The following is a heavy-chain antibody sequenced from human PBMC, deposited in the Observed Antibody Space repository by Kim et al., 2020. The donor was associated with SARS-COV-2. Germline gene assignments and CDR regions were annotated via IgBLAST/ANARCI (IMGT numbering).Heavy chain of an antibody. CDR1: GGSISSGGYY. CDR2: IYYSGST. Sequence: SETLSLTCTVSGGSISSGGYYWSWIRQHPGKGLEWIGYIYYSGSTYYNPSLKSRVTISVDTSKNQFSLKLSSVTAADTAVYYCARETRLYCSSTSCLNNWFDPWGQGTLVTVSS. D-gene: IGHD2-2*01. CDR3: ARETRLYCSSTSCLNNWFDP. V-gene: IGHV4-31*03. J-gene: IGHJ5*02.